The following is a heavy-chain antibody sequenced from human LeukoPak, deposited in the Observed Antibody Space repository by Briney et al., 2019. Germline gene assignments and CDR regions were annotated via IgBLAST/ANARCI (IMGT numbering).Heavy chain of an antibody. V-gene: IGHV3-20*04. CDR3: ARVSDISVAAYFDY. CDR2: INWNGGST. Sequence: PGGSLRLSCAASGFTFSIYSMNWVRQAPGKGLEWVSTINWNGGSTGYADSVKGRFTISRDNAKNSLYLQMNSLRAEDTALYYCARVSDISVAAYFDYWGQGTLVTVSS. D-gene: IGHD6-19*01. CDR1: GFTFSIYS. J-gene: IGHJ4*02.